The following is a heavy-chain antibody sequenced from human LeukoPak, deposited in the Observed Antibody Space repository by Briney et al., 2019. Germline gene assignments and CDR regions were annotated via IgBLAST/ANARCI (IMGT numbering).Heavy chain of an antibody. Sequence: PSETLSLTCTVSGGSISSYYWSWIRQPAGKGLEWIGRIYTSGSTNYNPSLKSRVTISVDTSKNQFSLKLSSVTAADTAVYYCARGHAYSSSWSRRPYYFDYWGQGTLVTVSS. CDR3: ARGHAYSSSWSRRPYYFDY. V-gene: IGHV4-4*07. D-gene: IGHD6-13*01. J-gene: IGHJ4*02. CDR2: IYTSGST. CDR1: GGSISSYY.